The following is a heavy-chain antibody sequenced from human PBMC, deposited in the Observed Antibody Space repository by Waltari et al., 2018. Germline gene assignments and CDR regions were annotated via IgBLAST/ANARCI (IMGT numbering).Heavy chain of an antibody. J-gene: IGHJ4*02. CDR2: IYHSGSN. D-gene: IGHD6-19*01. CDR1: GYSIRSGYY. CDR3: ARHPGIAVAGTGLDY. V-gene: IGHV4-38-2*01. Sequence: QVQLQESGPGLVKPSETLSLTFSVSGYSIRSGYYWGCIRQPPGKGREWIGSIYHSGSNYYNQSLKSRVTISVDTSKNQFSLKLSSVTAADTAGYYCARHPGIAVAGTGLDYWGQGTLVTVSS.